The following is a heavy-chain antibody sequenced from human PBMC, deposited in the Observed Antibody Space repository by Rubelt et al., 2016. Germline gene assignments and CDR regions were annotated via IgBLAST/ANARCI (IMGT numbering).Heavy chain of an antibody. Sequence: RYWMHWVRQAPGKGLVWVSRINTDGSTSYADSVKGRFTISRDNAKNSLYLQMNSLRAEDTAVYYCARAGYSGYDGIDYWGQGTLVTVSS. J-gene: IGHJ4*02. CDR2: INTDGST. V-gene: IGHV3-74*01. D-gene: IGHD5-12*01. CDR3: ARAGYSGYDGIDY. CDR1: RYW.